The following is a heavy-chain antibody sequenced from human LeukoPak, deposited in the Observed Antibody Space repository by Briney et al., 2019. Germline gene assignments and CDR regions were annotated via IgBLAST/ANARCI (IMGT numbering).Heavy chain of an antibody. D-gene: IGHD5-24*01. V-gene: IGHV4-34*01. Sequence: PSETLSLTCAVYGGSFSGYCWSWLRQPPGKGLEWIGEINHSGSTNYNPSLKSRVTISVDTSKNQFSLKLSSVTAADTAVYYCARGRVVATIQITTRITHNWFDPWGQGTLVTVSS. J-gene: IGHJ5*02. CDR2: INHSGST. CDR1: GGSFSGYC. CDR3: ARGRVVATIQITTRITHNWFDP.